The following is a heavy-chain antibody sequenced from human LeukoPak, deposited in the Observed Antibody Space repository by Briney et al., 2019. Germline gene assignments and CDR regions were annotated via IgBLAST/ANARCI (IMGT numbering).Heavy chain of an antibody. J-gene: IGHJ3*02. V-gene: IGHV3-48*04. CDR1: GFTFSSYG. Sequence: PGGSLRLSCAASGFTFSSYGMNWVRQAPGKGLEWVSYISSDSSTIYYADSVKGRFTISRDNAKNSLYLQMNSLRADDTAVYYCARVSTVVAFDIWGQGTMVTVSS. CDR3: ARVSTVVAFDI. CDR2: ISSDSSTI. D-gene: IGHD4-23*01.